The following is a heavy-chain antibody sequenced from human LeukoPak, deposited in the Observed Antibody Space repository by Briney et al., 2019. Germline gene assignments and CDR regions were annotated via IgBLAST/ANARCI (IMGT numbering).Heavy chain of an antibody. D-gene: IGHD2-15*01. CDR2: INAGNGNT. V-gene: IGHV1-3*01. CDR3: ARIGDGSGPPSNLQNDY. Sequence: GASVKVSCKASGYTFTSYAMHWVRQAPGQRLEWMGWINAGNGNTKYSQKFQGRVTITRDTSASTAYMELSRLRSDDTAVYYCARIGDGSGPPSNLQNDYWGQGTLVTVSS. CDR1: GYTFTSYA. J-gene: IGHJ4*02.